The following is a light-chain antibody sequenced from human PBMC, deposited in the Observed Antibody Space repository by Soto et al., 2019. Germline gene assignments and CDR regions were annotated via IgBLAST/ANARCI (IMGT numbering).Light chain of an antibody. Sequence: QSVLTQPPSVSGAPGQRVTISCTGSSSNIGAGYDVHWYQQLPGTAPKLLIYGNSNRPSGVRDRFSGSKSGTSASLAITGVQADDEADYYCQSYDSSLSVVVFVGGTKLTVL. CDR2: GNS. CDR1: SSNIGAGYD. J-gene: IGLJ2*01. V-gene: IGLV1-40*01. CDR3: QSYDSSLSVVV.